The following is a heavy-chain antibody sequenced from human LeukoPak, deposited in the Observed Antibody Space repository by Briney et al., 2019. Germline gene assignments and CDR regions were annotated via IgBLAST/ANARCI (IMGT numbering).Heavy chain of an antibody. CDR1: GASISSVC. V-gene: IGHV4-59*01. CDR3: ARELRYCTSTSCYLNSFDI. Sequence: SETLSLTCTVSGASISSVCWSWIRQPPGKGLEWIGYIYYSGNTNYNPSLKSRVTISVDTSKNQFSLKLSSVTAADTAVYYCARELRYCTSTSCYLNSFDIWGQGTMVTVSS. CDR2: IYYSGNT. J-gene: IGHJ3*02. D-gene: IGHD2-2*01.